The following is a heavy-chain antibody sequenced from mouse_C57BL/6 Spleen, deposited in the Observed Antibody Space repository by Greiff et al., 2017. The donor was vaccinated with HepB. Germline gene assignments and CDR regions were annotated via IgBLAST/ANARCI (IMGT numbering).Heavy chain of an antibody. J-gene: IGHJ4*01. CDR2: IYPGDGDT. V-gene: IGHV1-80*01. CDR3: ASPYYYGGGMAMDY. Sequence: VQLQQSGAELVKPGASVKIPCKASGYAFSSYWMNWVKQRPGKGLEWIGQIYPGDGDTNYNGKFKGKATLTADKSSSTAYMQLSSLTSEDSAVYFCASPYYYGGGMAMDYWGQGTSVTVSS. D-gene: IGHD1-1*01. CDR1: GYAFSSYW.